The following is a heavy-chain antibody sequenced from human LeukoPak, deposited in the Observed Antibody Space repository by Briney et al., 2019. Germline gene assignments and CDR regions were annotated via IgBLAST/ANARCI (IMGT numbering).Heavy chain of an antibody. CDR1: GFPFSRYE. CDR3: ARDERGAFDI. CDR2: ISSSGRTI. J-gene: IGHJ3*02. V-gene: IGHV3-48*03. Sequence: GGSLRLSCAASGFPFSRYEMNWVRQAPGKGLEWVSYISSSGRTIYYADSVKGRFTISRDNAKNSLYLQMNSLRAEDTAVYYCARDERGAFDIWGQGTMVTVPS. D-gene: IGHD3-16*01.